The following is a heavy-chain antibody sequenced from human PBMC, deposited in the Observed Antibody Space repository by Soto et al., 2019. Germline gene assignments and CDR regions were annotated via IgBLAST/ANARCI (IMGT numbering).Heavy chain of an antibody. CDR3: ARSSGYVPGGY. CDR2: IYTSGST. J-gene: IGHJ4*02. Sequence: SETLSLTRTVSGGYISSYYRSCIRQHAWKGLEWIVRIYTSGSTNYNPSLKSRVTMSVDTPKNQFSLKMTSVTAADTAVYYCARSSGYVPGGYWGQRILVTVSS. V-gene: IGHV4-4*07. D-gene: IGHD6-25*01. CDR1: GGYISSYY.